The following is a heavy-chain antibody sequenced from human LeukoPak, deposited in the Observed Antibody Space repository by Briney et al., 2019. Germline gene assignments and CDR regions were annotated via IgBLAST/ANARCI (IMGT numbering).Heavy chain of an antibody. Sequence: GGSLRLSCAASGLTVNSNYMNWVRQAPGKGLQWVSVIYSGGTTYYADSVKGRFTISRDNAKNSLYMQMKSLRAEDTAVYYCARAQWNSSPDHWGQGALVTVSS. D-gene: IGHD1/OR15-1a*01. J-gene: IGHJ5*02. CDR2: IYSGGTT. CDR3: ARAQWNSSPDH. V-gene: IGHV3-53*01. CDR1: GLTVNSNY.